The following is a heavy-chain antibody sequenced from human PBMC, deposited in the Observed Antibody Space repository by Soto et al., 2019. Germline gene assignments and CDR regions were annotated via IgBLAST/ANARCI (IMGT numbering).Heavy chain of an antibody. D-gene: IGHD1-26*01. Sequence: EVQVLESGGGLVQPGGSLRLSCAASGFTFSNYAMSWVRQAPGKGLEWVSTILCGGNYTHYTDSVKGRFTITRDNSRNTLFLQMNSLRAAVTSGYYCAKNRGSGIYNNWNLDVWGRGTLVTVSS. V-gene: IGHV3-23*01. J-gene: IGHJ2*01. CDR2: ILCGGNYT. CDR3: AKNRGSGIYNNWNLDV. CDR1: GFTFSNYA.